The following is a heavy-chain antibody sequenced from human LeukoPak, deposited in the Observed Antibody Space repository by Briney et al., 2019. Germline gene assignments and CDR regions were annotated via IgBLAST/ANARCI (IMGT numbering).Heavy chain of an antibody. J-gene: IGHJ4*02. CDR2: IYYSGST. V-gene: IGHV4-59*01. CDR3: ARVKAAAGTPIDFDY. CDR1: GGSFSGYY. Sequence: SETLSLTCAVYGGSFSGYYWSWVRQPPGKGLEWIGYIYYSGSTNYNPSLKSRVTISVDTSKNQFSLKLSSVTAADTAVYYCARVKAAAGTPIDFDYWGQGTLVTVSS. D-gene: IGHD6-13*01.